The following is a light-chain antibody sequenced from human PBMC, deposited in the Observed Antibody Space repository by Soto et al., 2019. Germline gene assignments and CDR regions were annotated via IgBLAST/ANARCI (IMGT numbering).Light chain of an antibody. Sequence: QSVLTQPPSVSGAPGQRVTISCTGSSSNIGAGHDVHWYQHLPGTAPKLLIYGNGNRPSGIPDRFSGSKSGTSASLAITGLQXEDEADYYCQSYDTSLSGSEVFGTGTKVTVL. J-gene: IGLJ1*01. CDR3: QSYDTSLSGSEV. CDR1: SSNIGAGHD. V-gene: IGLV1-40*01. CDR2: GNG.